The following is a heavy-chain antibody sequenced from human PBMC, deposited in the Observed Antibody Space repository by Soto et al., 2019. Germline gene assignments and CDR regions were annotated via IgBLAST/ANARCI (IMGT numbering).Heavy chain of an antibody. V-gene: IGHV3-66*01. Sequence: EVHLVESGGGLVQPGGSLRLSCAASGFTVSSKYMSWVRQAQGKGLEWHSLIQSGGPTYYADSVKGRFTISRDTAENTLYLRMDSLIAEDTAFYYCARDDVLCAGGRFYGVPLYVWGKGTTVTVSS. J-gene: IGHJ6*04. CDR2: IQSGGPT. CDR1: GFTVSSKY. D-gene: IGHD2-15*01. CDR3: ARDDVLCAGGRFYGVPLYV.